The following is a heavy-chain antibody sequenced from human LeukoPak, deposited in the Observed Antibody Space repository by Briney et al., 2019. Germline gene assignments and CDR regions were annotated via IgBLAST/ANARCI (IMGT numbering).Heavy chain of an antibody. Sequence: GGSLRLSCTVSGFTVSSDSMSWVRQAPGKGLEWVSFIYSGGSTHYSDSVKGRFTISRDNSKNTLYLQMNSLRAEDTAVYYCARRAGAYSHPYDYWGQGTLVTVSS. CDR1: GFTVSSDS. D-gene: IGHD4/OR15-4a*01. CDR2: IYSGGST. J-gene: IGHJ4*02. CDR3: ARRAGAYSHPYDY. V-gene: IGHV3-53*01.